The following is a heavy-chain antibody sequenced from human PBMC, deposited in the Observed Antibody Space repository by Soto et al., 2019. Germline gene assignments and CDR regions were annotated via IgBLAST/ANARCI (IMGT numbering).Heavy chain of an antibody. V-gene: IGHV3-30-3*01. Sequence: LRLSCSASGFTFSNYAMHWVRQAPGKGLEWVSLISYDGSDEYYADSVKGRFTISRDTSKNALFLQMNSLRTEDTAVYYCARGPNYYDSSGYFAYWGQGTLVTVSS. CDR3: ARGPNYYDSSGYFAY. CDR2: ISYDGSDE. D-gene: IGHD3-22*01. CDR1: GFTFSNYA. J-gene: IGHJ4*02.